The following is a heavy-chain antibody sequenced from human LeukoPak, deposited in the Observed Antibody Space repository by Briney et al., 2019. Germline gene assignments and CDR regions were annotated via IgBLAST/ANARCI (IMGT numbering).Heavy chain of an antibody. CDR3: ARGIRSYGTKVPATAIGPHKY. J-gene: IGHJ4*02. D-gene: IGHD2-2*01. CDR2: INHSGST. CDR1: GGSFSGYY. Sequence: PSETLSLTCAVYGGSFSGYYWSWIRQPPGKGLEWIGEINHSGSTNYNPSLKSRVTISVDTSKNQFSLKLSSVTAADTAVYYCARGIRSYGTKVPATAIGPHKYRGQGTLVTVSS. V-gene: IGHV4-34*01.